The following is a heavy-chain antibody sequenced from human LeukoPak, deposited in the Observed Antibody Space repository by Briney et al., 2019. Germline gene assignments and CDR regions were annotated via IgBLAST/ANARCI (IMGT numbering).Heavy chain of an antibody. D-gene: IGHD3-10*01. Sequence: GGSLRLSCAASGFTFSSYGMHWVRQAPGKGLEWVAVISYDGSNKYYADSVKGRFTISRDNSKNTLYLQMNSLRAEDTAVYYCARDVVRGVKGMGVVDYWGQGTLVTVSS. V-gene: IGHV3-30*03. CDR1: GFTFSSYG. CDR3: ARDVVRGVKGMGVVDY. CDR2: ISYDGSNK. J-gene: IGHJ4*02.